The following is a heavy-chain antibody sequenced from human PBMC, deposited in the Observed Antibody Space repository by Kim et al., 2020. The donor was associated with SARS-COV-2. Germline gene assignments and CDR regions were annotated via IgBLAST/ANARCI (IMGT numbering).Heavy chain of an antibody. CDR3: ARDGRYNWNDPYYFDY. Sequence: SLKSRVTISVDKSKNQFSLKLSSVTAADTAVYYCARDGRYNWNDPYYFDYWGQGTLVTVSS. V-gene: IGHV4-4*02. J-gene: IGHJ4*02. D-gene: IGHD1-1*01.